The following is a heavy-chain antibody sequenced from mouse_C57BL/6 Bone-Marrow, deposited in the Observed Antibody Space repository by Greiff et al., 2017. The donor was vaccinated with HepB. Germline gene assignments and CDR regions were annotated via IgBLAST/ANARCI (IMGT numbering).Heavy chain of an antibody. CDR2: ISSGGSYT. D-gene: IGHD2-3*01. J-gene: IGHJ3*01. V-gene: IGHV5-6*02. Sequence: EVKLVESGGDLVKPGGSLKLSCAASGFTFSSYGMSWVRQTPDKRLEWVATISSGGSYTYYPDSVKGRFTISRDNAKNTLYLQMSSLKSEDTAMYYCARHDDGYSFAYWGQGTLGTVSA. CDR1: GFTFSSYG. CDR3: ARHDDGYSFAY.